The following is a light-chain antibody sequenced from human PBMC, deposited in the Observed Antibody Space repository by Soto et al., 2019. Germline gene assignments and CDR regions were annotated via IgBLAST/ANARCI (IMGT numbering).Light chain of an antibody. V-gene: IGLV1-44*01. J-gene: IGLJ3*02. CDR3: AAWDSSLSAPNWV. Sequence: QSVLTQPPSASETPGQRVTISCSGSSSNIGSNTVNWYQQLPGTAPKLLIYNNNQRPSGVPDRFSGSKSGTSASLAISGLQSEDEADYYCAAWDSSLSAPNWVFGGGTKLTVL. CDR2: NNN. CDR1: SSNIGSNT.